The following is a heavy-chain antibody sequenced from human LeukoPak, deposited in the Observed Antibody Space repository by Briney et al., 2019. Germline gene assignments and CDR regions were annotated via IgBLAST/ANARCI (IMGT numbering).Heavy chain of an antibody. CDR2: IKQDGSEK. Sequence: GGSLRLSCAASGFTFSSYWMSWVRQAPGKGLEWVANIKQDGSEKYYVDSVKGRFTISRDNAKNSLYLQMNSLRAEDTAVYYCARARPTDCSGGSCYSGYFDYWGQGTLVTVSS. J-gene: IGHJ4*02. V-gene: IGHV3-7*01. CDR3: ARARPTDCSGGSCYSGYFDY. CDR1: GFTFSSYW. D-gene: IGHD2-15*01.